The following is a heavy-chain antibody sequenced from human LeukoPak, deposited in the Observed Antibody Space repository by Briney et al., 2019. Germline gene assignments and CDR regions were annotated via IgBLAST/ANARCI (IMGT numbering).Heavy chain of an antibody. J-gene: IGHJ4*02. CDR3: AREDIVVVPAAHSYFDY. V-gene: IGHV3-7*01. CDR2: IKQDGSGK. D-gene: IGHD2-2*01. CDR1: GFTFSNYW. Sequence: QPGGSLRLSCAASGFTFSNYWMSWVRQAPGKGLEWVANIKQDGSGKYYVDSVKGRFTISRDNAKNSLYLQMNSLRAEDTAVYYCAREDIVVVPAAHSYFDYWGQGTLVTVSS.